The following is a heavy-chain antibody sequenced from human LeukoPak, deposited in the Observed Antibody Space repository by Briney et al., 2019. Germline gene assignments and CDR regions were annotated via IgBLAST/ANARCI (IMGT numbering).Heavy chain of an antibody. CDR3: ARALRYFDWLCPWTFDY. V-gene: IGHV3-48*03. D-gene: IGHD3-9*01. CDR1: GFTFSSYE. J-gene: IGHJ4*02. Sequence: GGSLRLSCAASGFTFSSYEMNWVRQAPGRGLEWVPYISSSDNTIYYADSVKGRFTISRDNTKNSLFLQMNSLRAEDTAVYYCARALRYFDWLCPWTFDYWGQGTLVTVSS. CDR2: ISSSDNTI.